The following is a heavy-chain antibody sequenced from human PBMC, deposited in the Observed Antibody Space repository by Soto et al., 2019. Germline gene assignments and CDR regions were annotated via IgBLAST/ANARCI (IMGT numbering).Heavy chain of an antibody. CDR3: AKDMERYSRRLGQVDY. V-gene: IGHV3-9*01. CDR1: GFTFDDYA. J-gene: IGHJ4*02. D-gene: IGHD1-1*01. Sequence: GGSLRLSCAASGFTFDDYAMHWVRQATGKGLEWVSGISWNSGSIGYADSVKGRFTIFRNNAKNSLYLQMNSLRAEDTALYYCAKDMERYSRRLGQVDYWGQGTLVTVSS. CDR2: ISWNSGSI.